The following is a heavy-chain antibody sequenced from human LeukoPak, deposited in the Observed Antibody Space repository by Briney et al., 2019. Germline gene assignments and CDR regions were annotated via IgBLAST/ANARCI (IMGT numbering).Heavy chain of an antibody. CDR2: INPNSGGT. Sequence: GESLKISCKASGYTFTGYYMHWVRQAPGQGLEWMGWINPNSGGTNYAQKFQGRVTMTRDTSISTAYMELSRLRSDDTAVYYCARGAYGSGSYSPFDFDYWGQGTLVTVSS. V-gene: IGHV1-2*02. D-gene: IGHD3-10*01. CDR3: ARGAYGSGSYSPFDFDY. J-gene: IGHJ4*02. CDR1: GYTFTGYY.